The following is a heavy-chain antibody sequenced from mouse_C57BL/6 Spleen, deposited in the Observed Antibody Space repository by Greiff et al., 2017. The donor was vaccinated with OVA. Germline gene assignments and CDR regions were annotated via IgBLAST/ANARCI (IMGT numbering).Heavy chain of an antibody. Sequence: ESGPGLVKPSQSLSLTCSVTGYSITSGYYWNWIRQFPGNKLEWMGYISYDGSNNYNPSLKNRISITRDTSKNQFFLKLNSVTTEDTATYYCARGGLPPFDYWGQGTTLTVSS. D-gene: IGHD2-1*01. J-gene: IGHJ2*01. CDR2: ISYDGSN. CDR1: GYSITSGYY. V-gene: IGHV3-6*01. CDR3: ARGGLPPFDY.